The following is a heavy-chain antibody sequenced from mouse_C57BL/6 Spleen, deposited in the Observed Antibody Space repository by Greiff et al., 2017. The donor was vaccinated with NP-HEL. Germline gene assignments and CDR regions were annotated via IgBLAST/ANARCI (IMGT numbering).Heavy chain of an antibody. V-gene: IGHV1-72*01. D-gene: IGHD1-1*01. CDR2: IDPNSGGT. CDR3: ARPLLYYGSSSGFDY. CDR1: GYTFTSYW. Sequence: QVQLQQPGAELVKPGASVKLSCKASGYTFTSYWMHWVKQRPGRGLEWIGRIDPNSGGTKYNEKFKSKATLTVDKPSSTAYRQSSSLTSEDSAVYYCARPLLYYGSSSGFDYWGQGTTLTVSS. J-gene: IGHJ2*01.